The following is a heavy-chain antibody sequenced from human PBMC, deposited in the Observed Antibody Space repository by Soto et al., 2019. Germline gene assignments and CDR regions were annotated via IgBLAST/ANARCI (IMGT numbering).Heavy chain of an antibody. V-gene: IGHV3-30*18. D-gene: IGHD3-22*01. Sequence: GGSLRLSCAASGFTFSSYGMHWVRQAPGKGLEWVAVISYDGSNKYYADSVKGRFTISRDNSKNTLYLQMNSLRAEDTAVYYCAKGKYYYDSSGYYQDYWGQGTLVTVSS. J-gene: IGHJ4*02. CDR2: ISYDGSNK. CDR3: AKGKYYYDSSGYYQDY. CDR1: GFTFSSYG.